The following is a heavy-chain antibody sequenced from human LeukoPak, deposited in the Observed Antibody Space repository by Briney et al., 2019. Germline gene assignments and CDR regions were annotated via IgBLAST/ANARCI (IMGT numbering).Heavy chain of an antibody. CDR1: GFTVSSNY. Sequence: GGSLRLSCAASGFTVSSNYMSWVRQAPGKGLEWVSVIYSGGSTYYADSVKGRFTISRDNSKNTLYLQMNSLRAEDTAVYYCARDRSPEHYYASSHWDYYYGMDVWGQGTTVTVSS. J-gene: IGHJ6*02. CDR3: ARDRSPEHYYASSHWDYYYGMDV. CDR2: IYSGGST. V-gene: IGHV3-53*01. D-gene: IGHD3-22*01.